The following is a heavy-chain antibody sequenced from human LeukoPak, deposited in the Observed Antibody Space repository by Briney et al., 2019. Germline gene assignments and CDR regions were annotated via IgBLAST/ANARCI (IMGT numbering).Heavy chain of an antibody. Sequence: LETLSLTCTVSGGSISSYYWSWIRQPPGKGLEWIGYIYYSGSTNYNPSLKSRVTISVDTSKNQFSLKLSSVTAADTAVYYCARDRPGGSSLDYWGQGTLVTVSS. CDR2: IYYSGST. D-gene: IGHD6-13*01. CDR3: ARDRPGGSSLDY. V-gene: IGHV4-59*08. CDR1: GGSISSYY. J-gene: IGHJ4*02.